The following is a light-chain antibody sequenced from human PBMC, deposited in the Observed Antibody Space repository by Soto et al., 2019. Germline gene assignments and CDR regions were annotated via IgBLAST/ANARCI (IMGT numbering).Light chain of an antibody. Sequence: QSVLTQPPSASGTPGQRVTISCSGSNSNIGSNTVNWYQQLPGTAPKLLIYYDNLRPSGVPDRISGYKSGTSASLAISALQSDDEADYYCAEWDDSLNGRVFGTGTKVTVL. J-gene: IGLJ1*01. CDR2: YDN. V-gene: IGLV1-44*01. CDR1: NSNIGSNT. CDR3: AEWDDSLNGRV.